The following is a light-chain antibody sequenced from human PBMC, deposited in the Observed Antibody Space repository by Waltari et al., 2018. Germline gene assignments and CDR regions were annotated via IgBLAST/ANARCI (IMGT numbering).Light chain of an antibody. Sequence: QSALTQPASVSGSPGQSITIPCTGTRSDVGSNTLVSWYQQHPGKAPKLMIYEGSKRPSGVSNRFSGSKSGNTASLTISGLQAEDEADYYCCSYAGSSTYVFGTGTKVTVL. V-gene: IGLV2-23*01. J-gene: IGLJ1*01. CDR3: CSYAGSSTYV. CDR1: RSDVGSNTL. CDR2: EGS.